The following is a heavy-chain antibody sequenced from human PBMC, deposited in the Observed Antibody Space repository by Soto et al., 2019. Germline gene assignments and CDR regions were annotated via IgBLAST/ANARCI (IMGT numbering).Heavy chain of an antibody. J-gene: IGHJ6*01. CDR1: GGSISSYY. D-gene: IGHD3-10*01. CDR2: VHHSWGS. CDR3: ARQGFGPLHCLVDV. V-gene: IGHV4-59*08. Sequence: QVQLQESGPGLVKPSETLSLSCTVSGGSISSYYWSWFRQSPGKRMEWIGYVHHSWGSSYNPSLQSRVAISLDTSKSQFPLTVTSVTATDSDVYYCARQGFGPLHCLVDVWGQWTTVTVSS.